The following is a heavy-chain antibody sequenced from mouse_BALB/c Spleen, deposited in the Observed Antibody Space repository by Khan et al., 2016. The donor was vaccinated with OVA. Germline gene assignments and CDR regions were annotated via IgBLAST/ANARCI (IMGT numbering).Heavy chain of an antibody. CDR3: ARSDGSYDAMDY. V-gene: IGHV1S56*01. D-gene: IGHD1-1*02. CDR2: IFPGDDNT. J-gene: IGHJ4*01. Sequence: QVQLQQSGAELVKPGASVKLSCKASGYTFTSYDINWVRQRPEQGLEWIGWIFPGDDNTKYNEKLRGKATLSTDKSSSTAYMQLSRLTSEDSAVYVCARSDGSYDAMDYWGQGTSVTVSS. CDR1: GYTFTSYD.